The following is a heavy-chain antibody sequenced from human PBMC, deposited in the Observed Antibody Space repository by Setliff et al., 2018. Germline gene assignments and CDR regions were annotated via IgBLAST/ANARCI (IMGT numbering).Heavy chain of an antibody. CDR3: AVHATYYYGSGNLPFDH. Sequence: ETLSLTCAIYGESSSGYYWSWIRQSPGKTLEWIGEIMDGRDTVYNPSLNSRVPISFDTSRNRFSLELSSVTAADAAVYYCAVHATYYYGSGNLPFDHWTQGSLVTVSS. CDR1: GESSSGYY. V-gene: IGHV4-34*12. J-gene: IGHJ4*02. D-gene: IGHD3-10*01. CDR2: IMDGRDT.